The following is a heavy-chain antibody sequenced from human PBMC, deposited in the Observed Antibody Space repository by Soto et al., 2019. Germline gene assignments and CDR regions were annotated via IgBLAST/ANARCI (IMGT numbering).Heavy chain of an antibody. J-gene: IGHJ3*02. CDR2: ISAYNGNT. D-gene: IGHD2-2*01. Sequence: ASVKVSCKASGYTFTSYGISWVRQAPGQGLVWMGWISAYNGNTNYAQKLQGRVTMTTDTSTSTAYMELRSLRSDDTAVYYCARAHCSSTSCYSRPDAFDIWGQGTMVTVSS. CDR3: ARAHCSSTSCYSRPDAFDI. V-gene: IGHV1-18*01. CDR1: GYTFTSYG.